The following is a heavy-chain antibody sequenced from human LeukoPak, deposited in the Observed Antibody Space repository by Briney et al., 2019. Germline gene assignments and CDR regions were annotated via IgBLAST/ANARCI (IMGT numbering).Heavy chain of an antibody. J-gene: IGHJ4*02. CDR3: ARVESGSLDY. D-gene: IGHD3-3*01. V-gene: IGHV3-48*03. CDR2: ISSSGSTI. CDR1: GFTFSSYE. Sequence: GGSLRLSCAASGFTFSSYEMNWVRQAPGKGLEWVSYISSSGSTIYYADSVKGRFTISRDNSKNTLYLQMNSLRAEDTAVYYCARVESGSLDYWGQGTLVTVSS.